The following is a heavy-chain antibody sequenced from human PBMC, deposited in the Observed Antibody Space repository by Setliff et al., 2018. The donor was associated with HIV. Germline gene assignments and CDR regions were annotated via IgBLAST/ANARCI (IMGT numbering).Heavy chain of an antibody. Sequence: SETLSLTCTVSGGSISTSRYYWSWIRPPPGKGLEWIGRINYRANTYYNPSLKSRAAISVDTSKNQITLKLSSVTAADTAVYYCASLDGAESPYIYYYYMDVWGKGTAVTVSS. J-gene: IGHJ6*03. CDR2: INYRANT. CDR3: ASLDGAESPYIYYYYMDV. V-gene: IGHV4-39*01. CDR1: GGSISTSRYY. D-gene: IGHD3-10*01.